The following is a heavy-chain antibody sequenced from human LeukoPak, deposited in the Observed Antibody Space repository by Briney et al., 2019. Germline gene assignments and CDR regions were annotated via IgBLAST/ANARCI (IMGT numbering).Heavy chain of an antibody. CDR1: GGSISSYY. D-gene: IGHD4-11*01. J-gene: IGHJ5*02. CDR3: ARSSEGGDYSTYNWFDP. CDR2: IYYSGST. Sequence: SETLSLTCTVSGGSISSYYWSWIRQPPGKGLEWMGNIYYSGSTNYNPSLKSRVTIAVDTSKNQFSLKLSSVTAADTAVYYCARSSEGGDYSTYNWFDPWGQGTLVTVSS. V-gene: IGHV4-59*01.